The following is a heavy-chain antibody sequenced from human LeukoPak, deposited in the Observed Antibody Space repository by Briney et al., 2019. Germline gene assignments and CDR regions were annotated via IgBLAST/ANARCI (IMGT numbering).Heavy chain of an antibody. CDR3: ARGGGYSGSFNDY. Sequence: PGGSLRLSCAASGFTFSSYWMSWVRQAPGKGLEWVVNIKQDGSEKYYVDSVKGRFTISRDNAKNSLYLQMNSLRAEDTAVYYCARGGGYSGSFNDYWGQGTLVTVSS. CDR1: GFTFSSYW. CDR2: IKQDGSEK. J-gene: IGHJ4*02. D-gene: IGHD1-26*01. V-gene: IGHV3-7*01.